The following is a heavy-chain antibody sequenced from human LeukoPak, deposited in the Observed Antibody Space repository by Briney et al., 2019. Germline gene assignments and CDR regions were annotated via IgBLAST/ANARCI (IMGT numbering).Heavy chain of an antibody. Sequence: GASVKVSCKASGYTFTSYGISWVRQAPGQGLEWMGWINPNNGDTNYAQNFQGRVTMTRDTSISAVYMDLSRLRSDDTAVYYCATRRDNWNCFDYWGQGTLLTVSS. CDR2: INPNNGDT. CDR3: ATRRDNWNCFDY. V-gene: IGHV1-2*02. D-gene: IGHD1-1*01. CDR1: GYTFTSYG. J-gene: IGHJ4*02.